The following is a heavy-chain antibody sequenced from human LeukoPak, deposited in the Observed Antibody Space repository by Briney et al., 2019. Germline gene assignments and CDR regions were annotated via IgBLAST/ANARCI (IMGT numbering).Heavy chain of an antibody. D-gene: IGHD1-26*01. CDR3: ASRSVGATHDAFDI. Sequence: GGSLRLSCAASGFTFSDYYMSWIRQAPGKGLGWVSYISSSGSTIYYADSVKGRFTISRDNAKNSLYLQMNSLRAEDTAVYYCASRSVGATHDAFDIWGQGTMVTVSS. V-gene: IGHV3-11*01. J-gene: IGHJ3*02. CDR1: GFTFSDYY. CDR2: ISSSGSTI.